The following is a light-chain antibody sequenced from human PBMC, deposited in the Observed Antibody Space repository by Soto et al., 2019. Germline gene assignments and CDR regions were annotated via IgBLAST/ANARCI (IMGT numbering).Light chain of an antibody. CDR1: QTISSW. V-gene: IGKV1-5*03. J-gene: IGKJ1*01. CDR2: KAS. CDR3: QHYKSYSEA. Sequence: DIQMTPSPSSLSASLGNSVSSXXRASQTISSWLAWYQQKPGKAPKLXIYKASTLKSGVPSRFSGSGSGTEFTLTISSLQPDDFATYYCQHYKSYSEAFGQGTKVDI.